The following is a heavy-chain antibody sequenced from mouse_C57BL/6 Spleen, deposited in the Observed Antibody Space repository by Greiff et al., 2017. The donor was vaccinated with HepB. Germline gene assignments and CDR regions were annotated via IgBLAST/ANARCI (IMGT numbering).Heavy chain of an antibody. J-gene: IGHJ2*01. CDR3: ARSWDVYYFDY. Sequence: EVQLQQSGPVLVKPGASVKMSCKASGYTFTDYYMNWVKQSHGKSLEWIGVINPYNGGTSYNQKFKGKATLTVDKSSSTAYMELNSLTSEDSAVYYCARSWDVYYFDYWGQGTTLTVSS. D-gene: IGHD4-1*01. CDR2: INPYNGGT. CDR1: GYTFTDYY. V-gene: IGHV1-19*01.